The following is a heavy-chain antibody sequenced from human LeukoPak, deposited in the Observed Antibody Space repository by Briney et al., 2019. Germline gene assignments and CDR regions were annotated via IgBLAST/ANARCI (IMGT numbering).Heavy chain of an antibody. CDR2: IYYSGST. CDR1: GGSISSYY. D-gene: IGHD3-22*01. CDR3: ARAGYYYDSSGYYIYYYYMDV. J-gene: IGHJ6*03. V-gene: IGHV4-59*01. Sequence: SETLSLTCAVYGGSISSYYWSWIRQPPGKGLEWIGYIYYSGSTNYNPSLKSRVTISVDTSKNQFSLKLSSVTAADTAVYYCARAGYYYDSSGYYIYYYYMDVWGKGTTVTVSS.